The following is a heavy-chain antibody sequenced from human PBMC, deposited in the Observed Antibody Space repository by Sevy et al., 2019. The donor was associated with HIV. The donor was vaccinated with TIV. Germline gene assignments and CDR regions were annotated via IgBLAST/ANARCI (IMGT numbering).Heavy chain of an antibody. Sequence: GGSLRLSCAASGFAFSSYAMSWVRQAPGKGLERVSDISGSGGSTYYADSVKGRFTISRDNSKNTLYLQMNSLRAEDTVVYYCAKDQLAVVVVPAAIEDVWGKGTTVTVSS. V-gene: IGHV3-23*01. D-gene: IGHD2-2*02. CDR2: ISGSGGST. CDR3: AKDQLAVVVVPAAIEDV. CDR1: GFAFSSYA. J-gene: IGHJ6*04.